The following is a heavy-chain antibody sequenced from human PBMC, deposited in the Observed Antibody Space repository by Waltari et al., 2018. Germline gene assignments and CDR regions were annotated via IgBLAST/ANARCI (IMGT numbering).Heavy chain of an antibody. CDR3: ARQDPRPSGYSGYDYYYYYGMDV. V-gene: IGHV4-39*01. J-gene: IGHJ6*02. CDR2: IYYSGST. D-gene: IGHD5-12*01. Sequence: IGSIYYSGSTYYNPSLKSRVTISVDTSKNQFSLKLSSVTAADTAVYYCARQDPRPSGYSGYDYYYYYGMDVWGQGTTVTVSS.